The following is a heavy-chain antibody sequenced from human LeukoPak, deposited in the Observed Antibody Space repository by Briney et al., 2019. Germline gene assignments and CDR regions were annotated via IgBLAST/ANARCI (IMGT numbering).Heavy chain of an antibody. Sequence: ASVTVSCKASGYTFTGYYIHWVRQAPGQGLEWMAWINPNSGGTNYAQKFQGRVTMTSDTSISTAYMELSRLRSDDTAVYYCARTSSWYENWLDPWGQGTLVTVSS. CDR3: ARTSSWYENWLDP. D-gene: IGHD6-13*01. J-gene: IGHJ5*02. CDR1: GYTFTGYY. V-gene: IGHV1-2*02. CDR2: INPNSGGT.